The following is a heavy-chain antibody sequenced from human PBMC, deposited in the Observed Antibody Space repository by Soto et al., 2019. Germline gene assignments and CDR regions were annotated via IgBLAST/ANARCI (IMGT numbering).Heavy chain of an antibody. CDR2: IWYDGSNK. CDR3: ARDPTSHYDFWSAQGDN. D-gene: IGHD3-3*01. J-gene: IGHJ4*02. CDR1: GFTFSSYG. Sequence: QVQLVESGGGVVQPGRSLRLSCAASGFTFSSYGMHWVRQAPGKGLEWVAVIWYDGSNKYYADSVKGRFTISRDNSKNTLYLQMNSLRAEDTAVYYCARDPTSHYDFWSAQGDNWGQGTLVTVSS. V-gene: IGHV3-33*01.